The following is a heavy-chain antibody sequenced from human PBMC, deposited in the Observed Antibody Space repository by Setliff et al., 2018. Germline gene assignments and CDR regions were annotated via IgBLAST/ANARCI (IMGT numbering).Heavy chain of an antibody. Sequence: GASVKVSCKTSGYTFTNYDIMWVRQAPGQGLEWMGWIRVYTGHTKSAQKFQGRVTLTTDTSTSTAYMEVKSLTSDDTAVYYCARLVRYCTRTSCQRTPGAEYWGQGTLVTVSS. CDR1: GYTFTNYD. CDR3: ARLVRYCTRTSCQRTPGAEY. V-gene: IGHV1-18*01. D-gene: IGHD2-2*01. J-gene: IGHJ4*02. CDR2: IRVYTGHT.